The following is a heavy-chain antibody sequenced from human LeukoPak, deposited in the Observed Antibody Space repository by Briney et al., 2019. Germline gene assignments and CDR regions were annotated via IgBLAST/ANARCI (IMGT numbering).Heavy chain of an antibody. Sequence: SETLSLTCTVSGGSISSGGYYWSWIRQHPGKGLDWIGYIYYSGSTYYNPSLKSRVTISVDTSKNQFSLKLSSVTAADTAVYYCARVYVWGSYRLNSPYDYWGQGTLVTVSS. D-gene: IGHD3-16*02. CDR3: ARVYVWGSYRLNSPYDY. CDR1: GGSISSGGYY. CDR2: IYYSGST. J-gene: IGHJ4*02. V-gene: IGHV4-31*03.